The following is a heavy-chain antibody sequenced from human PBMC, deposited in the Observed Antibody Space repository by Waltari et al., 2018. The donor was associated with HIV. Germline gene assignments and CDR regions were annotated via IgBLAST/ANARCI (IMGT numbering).Heavy chain of an antibody. V-gene: IGHV3-23*04. J-gene: IGHJ4*02. CDR1: GVAFRSHA. CDR3: AKDFDTSGLPYVVIDS. Sequence: EVQLVQSGGGLVQPGGSLRLSCEGPGVAFRSHAMSWVRQAPGKGLEWVSTISGSGSHTYNADSAKGRFTISRDNVENKLFLQMSRLRVEDSALYYCAKDFDTSGLPYVVIDSWGQGTLVTVSS. D-gene: IGHD5-12*01. CDR2: ISGSGSHT.